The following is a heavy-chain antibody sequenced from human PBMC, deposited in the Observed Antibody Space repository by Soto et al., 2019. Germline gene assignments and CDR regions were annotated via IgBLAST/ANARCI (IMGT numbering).Heavy chain of an antibody. Sequence: SETLSLTCTVSGGSISSGGYYWGWIRQHPGKGLEWIGYIYYSGSTYYNPSLKSRVTISVDTSKNQFSLKLSSVTAADTAVYYCARVRRYYDSSGYYLYFDYWGQGTLVTVS. D-gene: IGHD3-22*01. CDR3: ARVRRYYDSSGYYLYFDY. CDR1: GGSISSGGYY. V-gene: IGHV4-31*02. CDR2: IYYSGST. J-gene: IGHJ4*02.